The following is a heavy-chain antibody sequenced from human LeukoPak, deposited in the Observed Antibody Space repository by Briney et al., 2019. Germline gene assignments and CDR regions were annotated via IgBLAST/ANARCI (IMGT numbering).Heavy chain of an antibody. V-gene: IGHV4-34*01. D-gene: IGHD2-15*01. CDR1: GGSFSGYY. CDR3: ARACSGGSCYYSHDF. CDR2: IYYSGTA. J-gene: IGHJ4*02. Sequence: PSETLSLTCAVYGGSFSGYYWSWIRQPPGKGLEWIGSIYYSGTAYYNPSLKSRVTISVDTSKNQFSLKLSSVTAADTAVYYCARACSGGSCYYSHDFWGQGTLVTVSS.